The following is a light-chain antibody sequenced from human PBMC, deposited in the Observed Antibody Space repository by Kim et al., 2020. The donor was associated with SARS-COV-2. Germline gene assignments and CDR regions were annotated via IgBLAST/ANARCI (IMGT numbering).Light chain of an antibody. CDR2: AAS. CDR3: QKYDTSPLT. V-gene: IGKV1D-16*01. CDR1: QDISSC. Sequence: ASVEDRVTIACRASQDISSCLAWYQPKPEKAPKPLIYAASGLQRGVPSRFSGSGSGTDFTLTITSLQPEDVATYYCQKYDTSPLTFGQGTKVDIK. J-gene: IGKJ1*01.